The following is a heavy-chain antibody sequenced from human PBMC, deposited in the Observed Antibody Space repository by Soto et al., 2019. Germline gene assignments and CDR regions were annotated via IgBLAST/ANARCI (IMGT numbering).Heavy chain of an antibody. CDR3: ATDSSGYYSVY. D-gene: IGHD3-22*01. CDR2: FVLGGGKT. CDR1: GFTFTSSA. J-gene: IGHJ4*02. V-gene: IGHV1-58*02. Sequence: ASVKVSCKASGFTFTSSAMQWVRQARGKRLEWMGGFVLGGGKTNYAQKFQGRVTMTRDTSTDTAYMELSSLRSEDTAVYYCATDSSGYYSVYWGQGTLVTVSS.